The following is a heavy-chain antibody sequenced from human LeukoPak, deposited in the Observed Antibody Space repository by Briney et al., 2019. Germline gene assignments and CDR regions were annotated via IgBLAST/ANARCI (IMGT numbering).Heavy chain of an antibody. Sequence: PGGSLRLSCAASGFTVSSNYMSWVRQAPGKGLEWVSVIYSGGSTYYADSVKGRFTISRDNSKNTLYLQMNSLRAEDTAVYYCARDSSPMTGTLWFDPWGQGTLVTVSS. CDR2: IYSGGST. D-gene: IGHD1/OR15-1a*01. V-gene: IGHV3-66*02. J-gene: IGHJ5*02. CDR1: GFTVSSNY. CDR3: ARDSSPMTGTLWFDP.